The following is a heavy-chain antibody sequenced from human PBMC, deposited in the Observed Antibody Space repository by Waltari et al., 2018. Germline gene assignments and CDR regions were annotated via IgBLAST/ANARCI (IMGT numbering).Heavy chain of an antibody. CDR3: AKLVPGYCSSTSCYSVGGFDY. CDR1: GGTFSSYT. D-gene: IGHD2-2*01. CDR2: IIPILGIA. V-gene: IGHV1-69*02. J-gene: IGHJ4*02. Sequence: QVQLVQSGAEVKKPGSSVKVSCKASGGTFSSYTISWVRQAPGQGLEWMGRIIPILGIANYAQKFQGRVTITADKSTSTAYMELSSLRSEDTAVYYCAKLVPGYCSSTSCYSVGGFDYWGQGTLVTVSS.